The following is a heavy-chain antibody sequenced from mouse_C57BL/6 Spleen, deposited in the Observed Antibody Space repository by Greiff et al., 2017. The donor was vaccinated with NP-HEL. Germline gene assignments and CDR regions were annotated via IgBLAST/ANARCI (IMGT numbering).Heavy chain of an antibody. Sequence: VQLVESGPGLVAPSQSLSITCTVSGYSLTTYGVHWVRQPPGKGLEWLVVIWSDGSTTYNSALKSRLTTSKDNSKSQVFLKMNSLQTDDTAMYCCARQGGINPYAMDYWGQGTSVTVSS. J-gene: IGHJ4*01. CDR3: ARQGGINPYAMDY. D-gene: IGHD2-4*01. V-gene: IGHV2-6-1*01. CDR1: GYSLTTYG. CDR2: IWSDGST.